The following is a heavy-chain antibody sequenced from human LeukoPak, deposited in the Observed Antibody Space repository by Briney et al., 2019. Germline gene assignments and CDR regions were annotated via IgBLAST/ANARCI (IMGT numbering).Heavy chain of an antibody. J-gene: IGHJ4*02. V-gene: IGHV5-51*01. CDR1: GYTFAKYW. CDR3: ARHQLAYAAGDY. Sequence: GESLKISCQASGYTFAKYWIGWVRQMPGKGLEWMGIIYPGDSDTRYSPSFQGQVTISADKSISTAYLQWSSLKASDTAMYYCARHQLAYAAGDYWGQGTLVTVSS. CDR2: IYPGDSDT. D-gene: IGHD6-13*01.